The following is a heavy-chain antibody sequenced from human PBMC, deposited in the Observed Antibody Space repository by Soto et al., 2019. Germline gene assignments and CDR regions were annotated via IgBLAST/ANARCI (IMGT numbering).Heavy chain of an antibody. CDR2: IYYSGST. D-gene: IGHD4-17*01. V-gene: IGHV4-59*01. J-gene: IGHJ4*02. CDR3: ARGPSYDYGDYFFDY. CDR1: GGSISSYY. Sequence: SETLSLTCTVSGGSISSYYWSWIRQPPGKGLEWIGYIYYSGSTNYNPSLKSRVTISVDTSKNQLSLKLSSVTAADTAVYYCARGPSYDYGDYFFDYWGQGTLVTVSS.